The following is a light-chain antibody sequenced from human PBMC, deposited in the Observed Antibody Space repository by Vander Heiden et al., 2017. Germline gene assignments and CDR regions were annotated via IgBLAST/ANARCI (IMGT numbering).Light chain of an antibody. CDR3: SSYTSSSTWV. CDR2: EVS. Sequence: QSALTHPASVSGSPGQSIPISCTGTSSDVGGYNYVAWYQQHPGKAPKLMIYEVSSRPSGVSNRFSGSKSGNTASLTISGLQAEDEADYFCSSYTSSSTWVFGGGTKLTVL. V-gene: IGLV2-14*01. CDR1: SSDVGGYNY. J-gene: IGLJ3*02.